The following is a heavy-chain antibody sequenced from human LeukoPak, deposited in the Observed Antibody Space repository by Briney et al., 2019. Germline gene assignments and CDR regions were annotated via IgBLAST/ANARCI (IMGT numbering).Heavy chain of an antibody. V-gene: IGHV3-64*01. CDR2: ISSNGGST. D-gene: IGHD1-26*01. CDR3: ARVGIVGGYDY. CDR1: GFTFSSYA. Sequence: GGSLGLSCAASGFTFSSYAMHWVRQAPGKGLEYVSAISSNGGSTYYANSVKGRFTISRDNSKNTLYLQMGSLRAEDMAVYYCARVGIVGGYDYWGQGTLVTVSS. J-gene: IGHJ4*02.